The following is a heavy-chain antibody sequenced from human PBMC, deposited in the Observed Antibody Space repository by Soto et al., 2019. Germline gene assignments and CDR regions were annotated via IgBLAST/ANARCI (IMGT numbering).Heavy chain of an antibody. CDR2: INHLGSI. CDR1: GGSLSDYF. V-gene: IGHV4-34*01. J-gene: IGHJ6*03. D-gene: IGHD2-21*01. CDR3: ARGGISHWAYFYYMDV. Sequence: ETLSLTCVVSGGSLSDYFWSWIRKPPGMALEWIGEINHLGSINYNPSLKSRVTMSVDTSKNQFSLTLNSVTAADTATYYCARGGISHWAYFYYMDVWDRGTTVTVSS.